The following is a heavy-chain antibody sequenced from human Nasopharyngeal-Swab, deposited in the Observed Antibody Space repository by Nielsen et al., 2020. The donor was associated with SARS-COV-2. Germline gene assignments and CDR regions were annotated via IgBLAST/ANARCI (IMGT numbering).Heavy chain of an antibody. J-gene: IGHJ4*02. CDR1: GFTFSSYG. D-gene: IGHD3-22*01. Sequence: GGSLRLSCAASGFTFSSYGMHWVRQAPGKGLEWVAVIWYDGSNKYYADSVKGRFTISRDNSKNTLYLQMNSLRAEDTAVYYCAKDRGIVVVIGFDYWGQGTLVTVSS. CDR3: AKDRGIVVVIGFDY. V-gene: IGHV3-33*06. CDR2: IWYDGSNK.